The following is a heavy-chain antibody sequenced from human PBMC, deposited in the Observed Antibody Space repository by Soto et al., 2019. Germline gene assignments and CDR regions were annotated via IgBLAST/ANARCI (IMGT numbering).Heavy chain of an antibody. CDR2: IIPILGIA. Sequence: QVQLVQSGAEVKKPGSSVKVSCNASGGTFSSYTISWVRQAPGQGLEWMGRIIPILGIANYAQKFQGRVTITADKSTSTAYMELSSLRSEDTAVYYCARVDYGSGSYPYWGQGTLVTVSS. V-gene: IGHV1-69*02. CDR1: GGTFSSYT. D-gene: IGHD3-10*01. CDR3: ARVDYGSGSYPY. J-gene: IGHJ4*02.